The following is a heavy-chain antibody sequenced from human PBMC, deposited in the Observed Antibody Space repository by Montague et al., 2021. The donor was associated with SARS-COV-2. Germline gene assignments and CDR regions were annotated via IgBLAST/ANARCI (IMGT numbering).Heavy chain of an antibody. Sequence: SETLSLTCSVSGGSITDRTYYWGCIRQSPGKGLEWIGAINYSGTTXYNPSLKSRVTISLDTAKNQFSLKMTSVTAADTAVYYCARHWGIAAAGNWGQGTLVTASS. V-gene: IGHV4-39*01. CDR2: INYSGTT. CDR1: GGSITDRTYY. D-gene: IGHD6-13*01. J-gene: IGHJ4*02. CDR3: ARHWGIAAAGN.